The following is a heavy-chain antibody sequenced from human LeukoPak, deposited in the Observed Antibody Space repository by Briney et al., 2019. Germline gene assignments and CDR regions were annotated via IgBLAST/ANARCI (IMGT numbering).Heavy chain of an antibody. J-gene: IGHJ4*02. D-gene: IGHD1-26*01. CDR2: ISGRGGGT. V-gene: IGHV3-23*01. CDR1: GFTFSTYD. CDR3: ANSLSAGDY. Sequence: PGGSLRLSCEASGFTFSTYDMSWVRQAPRKGLEWVSGISGRGGGTYYADSVKGRFTISRDNSKNTLYLQMNSLRAEDTAVYYCANSLSAGDYWGQGTLVTVPS.